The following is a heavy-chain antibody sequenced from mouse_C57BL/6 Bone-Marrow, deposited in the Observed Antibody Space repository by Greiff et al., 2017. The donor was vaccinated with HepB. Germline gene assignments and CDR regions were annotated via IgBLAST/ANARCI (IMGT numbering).Heavy chain of an antibody. CDR1: GYTFTSYW. J-gene: IGHJ4*01. CDR3: ARSRVLRHYYAMDY. V-gene: IGHV1-53*01. CDR2: INPSNGGT. Sequence: QVQLQQPGAELVKPGASVKLSCKASGYTFTSYWMHWVKQRPGQGLEWIGNINPSNGGTNYNEKFKSKATLTVDKSFSTAYMQLSSLTSEDSAVYYCARSRVLRHYYAMDYWGQGTSVTVSS. D-gene: IGHD1-2*01.